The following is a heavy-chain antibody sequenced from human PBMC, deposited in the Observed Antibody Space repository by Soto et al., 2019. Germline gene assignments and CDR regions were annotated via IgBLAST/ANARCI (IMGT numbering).Heavy chain of an antibody. CDR2: IYYSGST. D-gene: IGHD4-17*01. V-gene: IGHV4-59*08. CDR1: GGSISSYY. CDR3: ARLPTVVMGWWFDP. J-gene: IGHJ5*02. Sequence: SETLSLTCTVSGGSISSYYWRWIRQPPGKGLEWIGYIYYSGSTNYNPSLKSRVTISVDTSKNQFSLKLSSVTAADTAVYYCARLPTVVMGWWFDPWGQGTLVTVS.